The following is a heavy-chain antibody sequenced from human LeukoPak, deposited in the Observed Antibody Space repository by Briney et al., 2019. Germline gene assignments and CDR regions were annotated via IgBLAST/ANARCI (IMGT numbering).Heavy chain of an antibody. CDR3: ARVIAAAGTRFYYGMDV. J-gene: IGHJ6*02. CDR2: VYSSGNT. Sequence: PSETLSLTCTVSDGSISIYYWSWIRQPPGKGLEWIGYVYSSGNTNYSPSLKGRAIISADTSKNQFSLKLSSVTAADTAVYYCARVIAAAGTRFYYGMDVWGQGTTVTVSS. D-gene: IGHD6-13*01. CDR1: DGSISIYY. V-gene: IGHV4-59*01.